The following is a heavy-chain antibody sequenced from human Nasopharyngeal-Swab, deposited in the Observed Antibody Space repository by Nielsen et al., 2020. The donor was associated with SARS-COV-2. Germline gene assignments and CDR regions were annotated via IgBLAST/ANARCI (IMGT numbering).Heavy chain of an antibody. CDR1: GGSIGIYY. CDR3: ARDLSTTGWWRDAFDI. Sequence: GSLRLSCTVSGGSIGIYYWSWIRQPAGKGLEWIGRIYKSGTTNHNPSLKGRVTMSVDTSKNQFSLRLNSVTAADTAVYYCARDLSTTGWWRDAFDIWGQGTLVTVSS. D-gene: IGHD2/OR15-2a*01. J-gene: IGHJ3*02. V-gene: IGHV4-4*07. CDR2: IYKSGTT.